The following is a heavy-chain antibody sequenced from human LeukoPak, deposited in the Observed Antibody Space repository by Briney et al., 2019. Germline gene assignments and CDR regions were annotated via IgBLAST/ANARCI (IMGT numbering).Heavy chain of an antibody. J-gene: IGHJ3*02. Sequence: PSETLSLTCTVSGSSISSYYWSWIRQPPGKGLEWIGYIYYSGSTNYNPSLKSRVTISVDTSKNQFSLKLSSVTAADTAVYYCARDDSSGYYYVSGAFDIWGQGTMVTVSS. D-gene: IGHD3-22*01. CDR2: IYYSGST. CDR1: GSSISSYY. CDR3: ARDDSSGYYYVSGAFDI. V-gene: IGHV4-59*01.